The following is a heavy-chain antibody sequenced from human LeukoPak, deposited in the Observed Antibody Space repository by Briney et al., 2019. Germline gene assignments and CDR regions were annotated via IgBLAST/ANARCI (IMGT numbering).Heavy chain of an antibody. Sequence: QPGGSLRLSCAASGFTFSSYAMHWVRQAPGKGLEWVAVISYDGSNKYYADSVKGRFTISRDNSKNTLYLQMNSLRAEDTAVYYCARSARDGYNYDYYFDYWGQGTLVTVSS. J-gene: IGHJ4*02. CDR2: ISYDGSNK. CDR3: ARSARDGYNYDYYFDY. V-gene: IGHV3-30-3*01. D-gene: IGHD5-24*01. CDR1: GFTFSSYA.